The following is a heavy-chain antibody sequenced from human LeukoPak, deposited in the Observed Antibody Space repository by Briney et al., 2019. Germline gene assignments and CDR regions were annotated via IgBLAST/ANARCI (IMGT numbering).Heavy chain of an antibody. Sequence: GGSLRLSCAASGFTFSGYGMHWVRQAPGKGLEWVAVISYDGSNKYYADSVKGRFTISRDNSKNTLYLQMNSLRAEDTAVYYCARDRGMYSGSYFGAFDIWGQGTMVTVSS. D-gene: IGHD1-26*01. J-gene: IGHJ3*02. V-gene: IGHV3-30*19. CDR3: ARDRGMYSGSYFGAFDI. CDR2: ISYDGSNK. CDR1: GFTFSGYG.